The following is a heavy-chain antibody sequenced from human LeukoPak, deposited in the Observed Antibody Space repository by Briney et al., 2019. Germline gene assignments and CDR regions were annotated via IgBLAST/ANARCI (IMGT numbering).Heavy chain of an antibody. D-gene: IGHD3-22*01. CDR1: GGTFSSYT. CDR2: IIPILGIA. V-gene: IGHV1-69*02. Sequence: GASVKVFCKASGGTFSSYTISWVRQAPGQGLEWVGRIIPILGIASYAQKFQGRVTITADKSTSTAYMELSSLRSEDTAVYYCARTLRAYDSEDWGQGTLVTVSS. CDR3: ARTLRAYDSED. J-gene: IGHJ4*02.